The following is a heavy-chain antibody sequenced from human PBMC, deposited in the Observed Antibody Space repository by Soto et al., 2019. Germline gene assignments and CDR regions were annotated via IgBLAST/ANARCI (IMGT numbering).Heavy chain of an antibody. J-gene: IGHJ4*02. CDR3: AKDREWLVLGY. D-gene: IGHD6-19*01. V-gene: IGHV3-30*02. CDR1: GFTFNYYG. CDR2: IWSDGSKT. Sequence: GGSLRLSCEASGFTFNYYGMHWVRQAPGKGLEWVAVIWSDGSKTYYADSVKGRFTISRDNSKNTVYLQMNSLRAEDTAVYYCAKDREWLVLGYWGQGTLVTVSS.